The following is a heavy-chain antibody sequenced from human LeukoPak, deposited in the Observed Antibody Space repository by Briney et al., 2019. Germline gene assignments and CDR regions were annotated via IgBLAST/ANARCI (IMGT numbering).Heavy chain of an antibody. D-gene: IGHD6-13*01. CDR2: ISGSGGST. V-gene: IGHV3-23*01. CDR3: AEDLSSSWYLDAFDI. J-gene: IGHJ3*02. CDR1: GFTFSSYA. Sequence: GGSLRLSCAASGFTFSSYAMSWVRQAPGKGLEWVSAISGSGGSTYYADSVKGRFTISRDNSKNTLYLQMNSLRAEDTAVYYCAEDLSSSWYLDAFDIWGQGTMVTVSS.